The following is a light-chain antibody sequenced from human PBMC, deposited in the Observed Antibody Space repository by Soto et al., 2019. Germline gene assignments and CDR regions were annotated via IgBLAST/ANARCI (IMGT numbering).Light chain of an antibody. J-gene: IGLJ1*01. V-gene: IGLV2-14*01. CDR3: SSYTSSSTLSYV. CDR1: SSDVGGYNY. Sequence: QSALTQPASVSGSPGQSITISCTGTSSDVGGYNYVSWYQQHPGKAPKLMIYDVSNRPSGVSNRFSGSKSGNTASLTISGLQVEDEADYYCSSYTSSSTLSYVFGTGTKLTVL. CDR2: DVS.